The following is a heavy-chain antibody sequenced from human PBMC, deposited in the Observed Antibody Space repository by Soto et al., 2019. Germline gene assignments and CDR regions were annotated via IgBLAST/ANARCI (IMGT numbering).Heavy chain of an antibody. CDR1: GYTFTSYG. Sequence: QVQLVQSGAEVKKPGSSVKVSCKASGYTFTSYGISWVRQAPGQGLEWMGWISTYYDNTNYAQNLRGRVTMTTDTSTSTAYMELRSLRSDDTAVYYCARDPPRRYNSGQGLDYWGQGTLVTVSS. D-gene: IGHD5-18*01. CDR2: ISTYYDNT. J-gene: IGHJ4*02. V-gene: IGHV1-18*04. CDR3: ARDPPRRYNSGQGLDY.